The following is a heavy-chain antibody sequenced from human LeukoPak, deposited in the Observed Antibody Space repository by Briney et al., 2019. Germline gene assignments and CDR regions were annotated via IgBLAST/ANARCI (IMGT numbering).Heavy chain of an antibody. Sequence: GASVKVSCKTSGYRFTGYNMHWVRQAPGQGLEWMGTVDPSDGTTNYAQRFPGRVTMTRDMSTSTVFMEVRSLTSEDTAVYYCARSRSYFFKYWGQGTLVTVSS. J-gene: IGHJ4*02. CDR3: ARSRSYFFKY. CDR1: GYRFTGYN. D-gene: IGHD2-21*01. CDR2: VDPSDGTT. V-gene: IGHV1-46*01.